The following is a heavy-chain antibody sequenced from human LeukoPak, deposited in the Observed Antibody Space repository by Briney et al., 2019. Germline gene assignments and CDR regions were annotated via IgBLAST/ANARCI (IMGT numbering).Heavy chain of an antibody. Sequence: PGGSLRLSCAASGFTFSSYAMSWVRQAPGKGLEWVANIKQDGSEKYYVDSVKGRFTISRDNAKNSLYLQMNSLRAEDTAVYYCARDSSSWYVPVRASYYYGMDVWGQGTTVTVSS. CDR3: ARDSSSWYVPVRASYYYGMDV. CDR1: GFTFSSYA. CDR2: IKQDGSEK. V-gene: IGHV3-7*01. D-gene: IGHD6-13*01. J-gene: IGHJ6*02.